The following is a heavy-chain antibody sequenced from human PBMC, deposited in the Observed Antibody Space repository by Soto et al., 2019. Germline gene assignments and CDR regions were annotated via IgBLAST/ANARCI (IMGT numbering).Heavy chain of an antibody. CDR1: GFNFNTFA. V-gene: IGHV3-23*01. CDR2: ISSSGGSR. D-gene: IGHD1-1*01. J-gene: IGHJ5*02. Sequence: PGGSLRLSCAASGFNFNTFAMSWVRQAPGKCLEWVSHISSSGGSRDYADSVRGRFTISRDNSKNVLFLQMNSLRADDTATYYCAKDPPSPWTANWVDPGGRGXLVTVS. CDR3: AKDPPSPWTANWVDP.